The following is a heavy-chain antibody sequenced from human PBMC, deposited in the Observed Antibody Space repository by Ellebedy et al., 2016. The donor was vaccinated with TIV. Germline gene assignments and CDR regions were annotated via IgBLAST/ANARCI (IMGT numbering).Heavy chain of an antibody. D-gene: IGHD2-15*01. Sequence: AASVKVSCKASGYTFTSYGISWVRQAPGQGLEWMGWISVYNGNTNYAQKFQGRVTMTRDTSISTAYMELSGLKSDDTAVYYCARDYCSSSSCGLDVWGQGTTVSVSS. J-gene: IGHJ6*02. CDR2: ISVYNGNT. CDR3: ARDYCSSSSCGLDV. V-gene: IGHV1-18*01. CDR1: GYTFTSYG.